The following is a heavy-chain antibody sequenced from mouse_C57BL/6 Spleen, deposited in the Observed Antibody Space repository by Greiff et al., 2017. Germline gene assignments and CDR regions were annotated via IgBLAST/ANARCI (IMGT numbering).Heavy chain of an antibody. D-gene: IGHD2-4*01. Sequence: QVQLKESGPELVKPGASVKISCKASGYAFSSSWMNWVKQRPGKGLEWIGRIYPGDGDTNYNGKFKGKATLTADKSSSTAYMQLSSLTSEDSAVYFCARGDYDGRAWFAYWGQGTLVTVSA. CDR2: IYPGDGDT. V-gene: IGHV1-82*01. CDR3: ARGDYDGRAWFAY. CDR1: GYAFSSSW. J-gene: IGHJ3*01.